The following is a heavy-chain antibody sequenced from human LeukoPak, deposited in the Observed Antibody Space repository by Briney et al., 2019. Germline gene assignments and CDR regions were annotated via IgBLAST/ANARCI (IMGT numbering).Heavy chain of an antibody. D-gene: IGHD3-22*01. V-gene: IGHV4-34*01. Sequence: SETLSLTCAVYGGSFSGYYWSWIRQPPGKGLEWIGEINHSGSTNYNPSLKSRVTISVDTSKNQFSLKLSSVTAADTAAYYCARSGYYDSSGHSELDYWGQGTLVTVSS. CDR3: ARSGYYDSSGHSELDY. CDR1: GGSFSGYY. J-gene: IGHJ4*02. CDR2: INHSGST.